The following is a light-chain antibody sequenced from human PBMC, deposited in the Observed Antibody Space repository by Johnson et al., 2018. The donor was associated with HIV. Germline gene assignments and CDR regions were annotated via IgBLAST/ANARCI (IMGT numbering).Light chain of an antibody. V-gene: IGLV1-51*02. Sequence: QSVLTQPPSVSAAPGQKVTISCSGSTSNIGNNYVSWYQQLPGTAPKLVMHENNKRPSGIPDRFSGSKSGTSATLAITGLQPGDEADYYCGTWDTRLSAGHNYVFGTGTKVTV. CDR2: ENN. CDR3: GTWDTRLSAGHNYV. CDR1: TSNIGNNY. J-gene: IGLJ1*01.